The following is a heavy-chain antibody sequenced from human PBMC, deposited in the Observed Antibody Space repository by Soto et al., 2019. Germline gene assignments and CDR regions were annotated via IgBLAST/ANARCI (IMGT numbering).Heavy chain of an antibody. CDR3: VRTSLVVAAATREDY. J-gene: IGHJ4*02. D-gene: IGHD2-15*01. Sequence: GGSLRLSCTASGFTFGDYAMSWFRQAPGKGLEWVSRINSDGSSTSYADSVKGRFTISRDNAKNTLYLQMNSLRAEDTAVYYCVRTSLVVAAATREDYWGQGTLVTVSS. CDR2: INSDGSST. V-gene: IGHV3-74*01. CDR1: GFTFGDYA.